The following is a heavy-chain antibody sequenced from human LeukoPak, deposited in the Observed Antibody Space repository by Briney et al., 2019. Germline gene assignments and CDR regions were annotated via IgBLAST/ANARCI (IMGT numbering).Heavy chain of an antibody. CDR2: ISGSGYNS. D-gene: IGHD3-3*01. CDR3: AKWMVRRDFWSGAFDI. Sequence: GGSLRLSCAASGFTFSSCAMTWVRQAPGKGLEWVSAISGSGYNSYYADSVKGGFTISRDNSKNTLFLQMNSLRGEDTAIYYCAKWMVRRDFWSGAFDIWGQGTMVTV. V-gene: IGHV3-23*01. CDR1: GFTFSSCA. J-gene: IGHJ3*02.